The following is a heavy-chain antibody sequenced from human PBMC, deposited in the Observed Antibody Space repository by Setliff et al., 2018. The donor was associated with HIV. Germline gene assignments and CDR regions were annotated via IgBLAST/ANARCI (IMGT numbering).Heavy chain of an antibody. Sequence: PSETLSLTCTVADGSMNNYYWSWIRQPPGKGLEWIGFVHHSGSTNYNPSLQSRLSMSVDTSKNEFSLRLSSVTAADTAVYYCARETPDQRLNIVRGRLEEVYYSYMDVWG. J-gene: IGHJ6*03. V-gene: IGHV4-59*12. CDR2: VHHSGST. CDR3: ARETPDQRLNIVRGRLEEVYYSYMDV. CDR1: DGSMNNYY. D-gene: IGHD3-10*01.